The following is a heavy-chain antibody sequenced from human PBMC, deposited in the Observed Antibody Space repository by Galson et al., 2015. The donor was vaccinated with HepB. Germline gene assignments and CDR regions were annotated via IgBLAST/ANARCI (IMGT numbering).Heavy chain of an antibody. CDR3: ARDRNLTL. V-gene: IGHV3-7*03. CDR2: IKEDGSEK. CDR1: GFTFSRHW. J-gene: IGHJ4*02. Sequence: SLRLSCAASGFTFSRHWMTWVRQAPGKGLEWVANIKEDGSEKYCVDSVKGRFTISRDNAKNSLYLQMNSLRAEDTSVYYCARDRNLTLWGQGTLVTVSS.